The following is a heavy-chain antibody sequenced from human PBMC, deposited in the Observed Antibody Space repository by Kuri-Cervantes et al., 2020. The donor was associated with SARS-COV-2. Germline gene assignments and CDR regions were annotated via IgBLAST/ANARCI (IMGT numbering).Heavy chain of an antibody. J-gene: IGHJ5*02. CDR1: GFTFSSYA. V-gene: IGHV3-30-3*01. D-gene: IGHD5-24*01. CDR2: ISYDGSNK. Sequence: GESLKISCAASGFTFSSYAMHWVRQAPGKGLEWVAVISYDGSNKYYADSVKGRFTISRDNSKNTLYLQMNSLRAEGTAVYYCARLDGYIEHWGQGTLVTVSS. CDR3: ARLDGYIEH.